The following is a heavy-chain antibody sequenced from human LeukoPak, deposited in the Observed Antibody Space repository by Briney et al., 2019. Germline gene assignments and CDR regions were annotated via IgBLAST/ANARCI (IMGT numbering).Heavy chain of an antibody. CDR3: ATIAPGDLFDS. D-gene: IGHD7-27*01. CDR2: FVPEDDET. CDR1: GSTLTEFS. V-gene: IGHV1-24*01. Sequence: GASVKVSCKVSGSTLTEFSIHWVRQASGKGLEWMGGFVPEDDETIYAQSFQGRVTMTEDTSTDTAYMELSSLRSEDTAMYYCATIAPGDLFDSWGQGTLVTVSS. J-gene: IGHJ4*02.